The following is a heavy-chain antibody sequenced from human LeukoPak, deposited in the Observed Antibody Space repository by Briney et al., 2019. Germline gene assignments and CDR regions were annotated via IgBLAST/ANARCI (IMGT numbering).Heavy chain of an antibody. CDR1: GFTFSSYE. CDR3: AKGPGISLLDY. Sequence: PGGSLRLSCAASGFTFSSYEMNWVRQAPGKGLEWVSYISSSGSTIYYADSVKGRFTISRDNAKNSLYLQMNSLRAEDTALYYCAKGPGISLLDYWGQGTLVTVSS. J-gene: IGHJ4*02. CDR2: ISSSGSTI. D-gene: IGHD3-3*02. V-gene: IGHV3-48*03.